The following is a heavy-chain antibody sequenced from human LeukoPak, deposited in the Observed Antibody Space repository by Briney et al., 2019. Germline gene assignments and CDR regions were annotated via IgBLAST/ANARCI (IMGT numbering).Heavy chain of an antibody. CDR1: GYSFTSYW. CDR2: IYPGDSDT. CDR3: ARDGAVAGTYNWFDP. J-gene: IGHJ5*02. Sequence: GESLKISCKGSGYSFTSYWIGWVRQMPGKGLEWMGIIYPGDSDTRYSPSFQGQVTISADKSISAAYLQWSSLKASDTAMYYCARDGAVAGTYNWFDPWGQGTLVTVSS. V-gene: IGHV5-51*01. D-gene: IGHD6-19*01.